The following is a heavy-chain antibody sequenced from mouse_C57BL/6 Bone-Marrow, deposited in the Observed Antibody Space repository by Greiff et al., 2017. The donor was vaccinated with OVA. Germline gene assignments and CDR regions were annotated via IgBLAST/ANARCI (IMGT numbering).Heavy chain of an antibody. J-gene: IGHJ4*01. CDR3: ARERVYYGSYAMDY. CDR1: GYTFTSYW. D-gene: IGHD1-1*01. CDR2: IDPSDSYT. V-gene: IGHV1-69*01. Sequence: QVQLQQPGAELVMPGASVKLSCKASGYTFTSYWMPWVKQRPGQGLEWIGEIDPSDSYTNYNQKLKGKSTLTVDKSSSTAYMQLSSLTSEDSAVYYCARERVYYGSYAMDYWGQGTSVTVSS.